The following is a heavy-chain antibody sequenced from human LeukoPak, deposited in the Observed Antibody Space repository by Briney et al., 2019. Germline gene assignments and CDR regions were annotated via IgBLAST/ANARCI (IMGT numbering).Heavy chain of an antibody. D-gene: IGHD2-21*02. Sequence: GRSLRLSCAASGFIFSNYGMHWVRQAPGKGLEWVALTWYDESNKYYADSVKGRFTISRDNSKNTLYLQMNSLRAEGTAVYYCARDLWCGADCYGTFDIWGQGTMVSVSS. CDR1: GFIFSNYG. J-gene: IGHJ3*02. CDR2: TWYDESNK. CDR3: ARDLWCGADCYGTFDI. V-gene: IGHV3-33*01.